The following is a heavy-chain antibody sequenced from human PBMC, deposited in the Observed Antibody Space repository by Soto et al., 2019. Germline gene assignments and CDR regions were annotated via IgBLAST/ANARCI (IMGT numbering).Heavy chain of an antibody. V-gene: IGHV3-30*03. CDR3: ARGVFYYYGSSGYSPDY. CDR1: GFTFSSYG. CDR2: ISYDGSNK. J-gene: IGHJ4*02. Sequence: QVQLVESGGGVVQPGRSLRLSCAASGFTFSSYGMHWVRQAPGKGLEWVAVISYDGSNKYYADSVKGRFTISRDNSKNMMYLQMNSLRPEDTAVYYCARGVFYYYGSSGYSPDYWGQGTLVTVSS. D-gene: IGHD3-22*01.